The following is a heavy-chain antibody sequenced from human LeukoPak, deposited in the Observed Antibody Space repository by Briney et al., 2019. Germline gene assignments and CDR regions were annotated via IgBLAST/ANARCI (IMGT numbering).Heavy chain of an antibody. J-gene: IGHJ5*02. D-gene: IGHD1-26*01. V-gene: IGHV4-59*01. Sequence: SETLSLACTVSGGSISSYSWTWIRQPPGKGLEWIGYIYYSGSTDYNPSLKSRVTISVDTSKNQFSLRLNSVTAADTAVYYCARSRAFNSGAFDPWGREAWSPSPQ. CDR3: ARSRAFNSGAFDP. CDR2: IYYSGST. CDR1: GGSISSYS.